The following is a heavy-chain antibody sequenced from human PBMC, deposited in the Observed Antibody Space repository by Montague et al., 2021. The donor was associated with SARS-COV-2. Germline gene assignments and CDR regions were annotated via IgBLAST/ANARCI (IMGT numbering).Heavy chain of an antibody. CDR2: INQSGST. J-gene: IGHJ4*02. CDR3: ARGQSGITMIVVAILGVEFYFDN. V-gene: IGHV4-34*01. D-gene: IGHD3-22*01. CDR1: GGSFSDSH. Sequence: TRSLTCAVYGGSFSDSHWSWLRQPPGKGLEWIGEINQSGSTKYNPSLKSRVTISVDTSKNQFSLKLSSLTAADTAVYYCARGQSGITMIVVAILGVEFYFDNWGQGTLVTVSS.